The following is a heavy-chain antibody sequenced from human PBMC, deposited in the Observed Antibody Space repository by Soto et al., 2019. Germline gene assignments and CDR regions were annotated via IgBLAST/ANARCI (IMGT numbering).Heavy chain of an antibody. CDR1: GGSVSSGSYY. J-gene: IGHJ4*02. CDR3: ARERKGGIDY. D-gene: IGHD1-26*01. V-gene: IGHV4-61*01. CDR2: IYYSGST. Sequence: QVQLQESGPGLVKPSETLSLTCTVSGGSVSSGSYYWSWIRQPPGKGLEWIGYIYYSGSTNYNPSLKSRLTISVDTSKNQFSLKLSSVTAADTAVYYCARERKGGIDYWGQGTLVTVSS.